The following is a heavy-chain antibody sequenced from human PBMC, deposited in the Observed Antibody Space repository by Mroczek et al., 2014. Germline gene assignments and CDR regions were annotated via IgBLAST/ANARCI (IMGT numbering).Heavy chain of an antibody. D-gene: IGHD3-16*02. Sequence: EVQLVESGGGLVQPGGSLRLSCAASGFTFSSYSMNWVRQAPGKGLEWVSYISSSSSTIYYADSVKGRFTISRDNAKNSLYLQMNSLRAEDTAVYYCARAGGVITVWGSYRLSNLPPKYYGMDVVGPRDPRSP. CDR2: ISSSSSTI. V-gene: IGHV3-48*01. CDR1: GFTFSSYS. CDR3: ARAGGVITVWGSYRLSNLPPKYYGMDV. J-gene: IGHJ6*02.